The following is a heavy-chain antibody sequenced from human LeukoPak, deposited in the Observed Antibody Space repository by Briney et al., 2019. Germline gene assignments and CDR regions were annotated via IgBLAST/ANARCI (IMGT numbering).Heavy chain of an antibody. Sequence: GGSLRLSCAASGLTFRSYAMSWVRQAPGKGLEWVSAISGSGGSTYYAGSVKGRFTISRDNSKNTLYLQMNSLRAEDTAVYYCAKSRGWRVGATGYFDYWGQGTLVTVSS. D-gene: IGHD1-26*01. V-gene: IGHV3-23*01. CDR2: ISGSGGST. CDR3: AKSRGWRVGATGYFDY. J-gene: IGHJ4*02. CDR1: GLTFRSYA.